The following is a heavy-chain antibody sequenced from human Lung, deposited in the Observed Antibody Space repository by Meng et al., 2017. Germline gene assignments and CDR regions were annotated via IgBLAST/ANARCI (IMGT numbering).Heavy chain of an antibody. D-gene: IGHD4-11*01. CDR3: ARGPTTMAHDFDY. J-gene: IGHJ4*02. V-gene: IGHV4-34*01. CDR1: GGSFSDYS. CDR2: INHSGST. Sequence: VQLQKWGAGLLKPSETLSLTCVASGGSFSDYSWSWIRQPPGKGLEWIGEINHSGSTNYNPSLESRATISVDTSQNNLYLKLSSVTAADSAVYYCARGPTTMAHDFDYWGQGTLVTVSS.